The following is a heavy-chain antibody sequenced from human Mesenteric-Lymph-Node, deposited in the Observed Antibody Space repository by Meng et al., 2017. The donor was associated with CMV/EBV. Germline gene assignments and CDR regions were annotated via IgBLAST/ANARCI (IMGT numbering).Heavy chain of an antibody. D-gene: IGHD2-2*02. Sequence: GESLKISCAASGFRFSDHHMNWVRQAPGRGLEWVGHIKKKTDSYTTEYAASVEGRFIISRDDSKNSLYLQMNSLRAEDTAVYYCARDCSSTSCYTRGVGMDVWGQGTTVTVSS. V-gene: IGHV3-72*01. CDR3: ARDCSSTSCYTRGVGMDV. CDR2: IKKKTDSYTT. J-gene: IGHJ6*02. CDR1: GFRFSDHH.